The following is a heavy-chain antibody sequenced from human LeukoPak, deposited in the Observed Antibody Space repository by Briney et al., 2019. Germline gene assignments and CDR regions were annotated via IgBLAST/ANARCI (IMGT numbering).Heavy chain of an antibody. J-gene: IGHJ4*02. CDR3: ARGRQPYGPRYFDY. D-gene: IGHD4-17*01. V-gene: IGHV4-34*01. CDR2: INHSGST. Sequence: SETLSLTCAVYGGSFSGYYWNWIRQPPGKGLEWIGEINHSGSTNYNPSLKSRVTISVDTSKNQFSLKLSSVTAADTAVYYCARGRQPYGPRYFDYWGQGTLVTVSS. CDR1: GGSFSGYY.